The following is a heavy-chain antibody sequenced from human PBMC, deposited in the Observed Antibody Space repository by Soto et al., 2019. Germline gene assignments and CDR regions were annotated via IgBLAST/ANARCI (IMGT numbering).Heavy chain of an antibody. CDR2: MNPNSGNT. J-gene: IGHJ5*02. CDR3: ARGHIGHNWHPNWFDP. V-gene: IGHV1-8*01. CDR1: GYTFSSYD. Sequence: ASVKVSCKASGYTFSSYDINWVRQATGQGLEEMGWMNPNSGNTGYAQKFQGRVTMTRNTSISTAYMELSSLRSEDTAVYYCARGHIGHNWHPNWFDPRGQGTLVPVSS. D-gene: IGHD1-20*01.